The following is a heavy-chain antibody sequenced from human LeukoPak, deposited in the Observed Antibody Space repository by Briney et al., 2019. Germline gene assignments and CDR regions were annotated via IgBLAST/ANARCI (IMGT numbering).Heavy chain of an antibody. J-gene: IGHJ4*02. CDR1: GFTFSSYA. D-gene: IGHD4-17*01. Sequence: GGSLRLSCVVSGFTFSSYAMSWVRQAPGKGLEWVSGISGSGGSTYYADSVKGRFTISRDNSKNTLYLQMNSLRAEDTAVYYCAKESYGDFDYWGQGTLVTVSS. CDR2: ISGSGGST. V-gene: IGHV3-23*01. CDR3: AKESYGDFDY.